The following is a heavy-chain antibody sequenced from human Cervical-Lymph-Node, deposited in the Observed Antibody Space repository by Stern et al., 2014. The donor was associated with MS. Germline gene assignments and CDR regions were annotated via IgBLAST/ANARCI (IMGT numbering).Heavy chain of an antibody. CDR1: GDSFISYG. V-gene: IGHV1-69*06. J-gene: IGHJ4*02. CDR3: ARSWVRATSPRVFDS. Sequence: VQLLESGAEVRKPGSSVKVSCPASGDSFISYGISWVRQAPGQGLEWMGGIIPIFGTTNYAQKLQGRVTITADKSTTSAYMELSSLRSEDTAVYYCARSWVRATSPRVFDSWGQGTLVTVSS. D-gene: IGHD2-21*01. CDR2: IIPIFGTT.